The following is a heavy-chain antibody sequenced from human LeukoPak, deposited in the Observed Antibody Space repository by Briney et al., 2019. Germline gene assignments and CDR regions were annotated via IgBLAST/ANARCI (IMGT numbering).Heavy chain of an antibody. CDR3: ARDLSAAAGIFPFDY. V-gene: IGHV4-61*01. Sequence: SETLSLTCTVSGDSISSSNYYWSWIRQPPGKGLEWIGYIYYSGSTNYNPSLKSRVAISVDTSKNQFSLKLSSVTAADTAVYYCARDLSAAAGIFPFDYWGQGTLVTVSS. J-gene: IGHJ4*02. CDR1: GDSISSSNYY. D-gene: IGHD6-13*01. CDR2: IYYSGST.